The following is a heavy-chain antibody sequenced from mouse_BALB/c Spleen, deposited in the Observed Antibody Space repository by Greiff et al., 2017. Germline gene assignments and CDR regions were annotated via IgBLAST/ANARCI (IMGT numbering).Heavy chain of an antibody. CDR1: GFTFTDYY. J-gene: IGHJ2*01. CDR2: IRNKANGYTT. D-gene: IGHD1-2*01. V-gene: IGHV7-3*02. CDR3: ARDNQLSGSFDY. Sequence: EVKVEESGGGLVQPGGSLRLSCATSGFTFTDYYMSWVRQPPGKALEWLGFIRNKANGYTTEYSASVKGRFTISRDNSQSILYLQMNTLRAEDSATYYCARDNQLSGSFDYWGQGTTLTVSS.